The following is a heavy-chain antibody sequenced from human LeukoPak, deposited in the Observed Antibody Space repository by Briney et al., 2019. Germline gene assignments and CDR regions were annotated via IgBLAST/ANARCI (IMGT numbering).Heavy chain of an antibody. J-gene: IGHJ3*02. CDR2: IRYDGSNK. CDR1: GFTFSSYG. D-gene: IGHD2-2*01. Sequence: GGSLRLSCAASGFTFSSYGTHWVRQAPGKGLEWVAFIRYDGSNKYYADSVKGRFTISRDNSKNTLYLQMNSLRAEDTAVYYCAKDVSHYCSSTSCYPWAFDIWGQGTMVTVSS. V-gene: IGHV3-30*02. CDR3: AKDVSHYCSSTSCYPWAFDI.